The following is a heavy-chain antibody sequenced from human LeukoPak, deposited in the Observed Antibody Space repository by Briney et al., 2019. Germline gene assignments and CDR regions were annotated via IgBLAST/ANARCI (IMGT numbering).Heavy chain of an antibody. D-gene: IGHD3-22*01. CDR1: GFTVSSNY. J-gene: IGHJ4*02. CDR2: IYSGGST. V-gene: IGHV3-53*01. CDR3: ARSSYYESSGYHPYYFDF. Sequence: PGGSLRLSCAASGFTVSSNYMSWVRQAPGKGLEWVSLIYSGGSTNYADSVKGRFTISRDNSKNTLYLQMNSLRAEDTAVYYCARSSYYESSGYHPYYFDFWGERTLVTVSS.